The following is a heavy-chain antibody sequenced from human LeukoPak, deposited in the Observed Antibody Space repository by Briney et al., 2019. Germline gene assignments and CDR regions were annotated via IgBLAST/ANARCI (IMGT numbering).Heavy chain of an antibody. J-gene: IGHJ4*02. D-gene: IGHD1-14*01. CDR2: IYPGDSDT. CDR3: ARVRTMYNNNGGPFDY. CDR1: GYSFTSYW. V-gene: IGHV5-51*01. Sequence: GESLKISCKGSGYSFTSYWIGWVRQMPGKGLEWMGIIYPGDSDTRYSPSFQGQVTISADKSISTAYLQWSSLKASDTAMYYCARVRTMYNNNGGPFDYWGQGTLVTVSS.